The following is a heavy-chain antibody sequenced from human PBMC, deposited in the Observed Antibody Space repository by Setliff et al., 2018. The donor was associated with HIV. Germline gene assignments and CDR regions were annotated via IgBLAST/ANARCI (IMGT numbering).Heavy chain of an antibody. V-gene: IGHV1-69*13. Sequence: SVKVSCKASGGTFRKYAISWVRQAPGQGLEWMGGIIPIFGSTKYAQKFQDRVTITADESTNTAEMELSSLTSDDTAVYYCARDDHYYDMGSILSDWYFDPWGRGTLVTVSS. CDR2: IIPIFGST. CDR1: GGTFRKYA. J-gene: IGHJ2*01. CDR3: ARDDHYYDMGSILSDWYFDP. D-gene: IGHD3-22*01.